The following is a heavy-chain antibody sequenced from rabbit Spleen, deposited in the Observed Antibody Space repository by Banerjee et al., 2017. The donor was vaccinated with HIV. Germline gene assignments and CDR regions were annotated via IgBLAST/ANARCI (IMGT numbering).Heavy chain of an antibody. J-gene: IGHJ6*01. Sequence: QEQLVESGGGLVKPEGSLTLTCKASGVSFSYTYVMCWVRQAPGKGLECIGCIYADRSGSTYYANWAKGRFTISKTSSTTVTLQMTSLTAADTATYFCARDAGTSFSTYGMDLWGPGTLVTVS. CDR1: GVSFSYTYV. CDR2: IYADRSGST. CDR3: ARDAGTSFSTYGMDL. D-gene: IGHD8-1*01. V-gene: IGHV1S45*01.